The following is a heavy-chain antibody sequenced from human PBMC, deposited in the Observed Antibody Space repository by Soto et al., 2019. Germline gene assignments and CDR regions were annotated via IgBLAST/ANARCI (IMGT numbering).Heavy chain of an antibody. CDR3: AGTRGYSYGYSYYFDY. CDR1: GGSISSSSYY. D-gene: IGHD5-18*01. J-gene: IGHJ4*02. Sequence: QLQLQESGPGLVKPSETLSLTCTVSGGSISSSSYYWGWIRQPPGKGLEWIGRIYYGGSTYSNPSLKSRVTISVDTSKNQSSLKLSSVTAADTAVYYCAGTRGYSYGYSYYFDYWGQGTLVTVSS. CDR2: IYYGGST. V-gene: IGHV4-39*01.